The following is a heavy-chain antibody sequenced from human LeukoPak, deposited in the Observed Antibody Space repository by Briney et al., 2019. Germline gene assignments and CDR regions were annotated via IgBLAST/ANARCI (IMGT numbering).Heavy chain of an antibody. Sequence: GESLKTSCKGSGYSFTSYWIGWVRQMPGKGLEWMGIIYPGDSDTRYSPSFQGQVTISADKSISTAYLQWSSLKASDTAMYYCARSKVDTAMHYYYYYMDVWGKGTTVTVSS. CDR3: ARSKVDTAMHYYYYYMDV. CDR2: IYPGDSDT. CDR1: GYSFTSYW. J-gene: IGHJ6*03. V-gene: IGHV5-51*01. D-gene: IGHD5-18*01.